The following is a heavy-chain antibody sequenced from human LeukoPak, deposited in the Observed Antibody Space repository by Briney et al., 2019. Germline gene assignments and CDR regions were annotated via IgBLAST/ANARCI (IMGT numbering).Heavy chain of an antibody. CDR2: ITGSGGNT. CDR1: GFTFSNYA. J-gene: IGHJ4*02. Sequence: GGSLRLSCAASGFTFSNYAMSWVRQAPGKGLEWVSAITGSGGNTYYADSVKGRFTISRDNSKNTVFLQMNSLRAEDTAVYYCAKRGDYHVLTGYYVSDYWGQGTLVTVSS. D-gene: IGHD3-9*01. CDR3: AKRGDYHVLTGYYVSDY. V-gene: IGHV3-23*01.